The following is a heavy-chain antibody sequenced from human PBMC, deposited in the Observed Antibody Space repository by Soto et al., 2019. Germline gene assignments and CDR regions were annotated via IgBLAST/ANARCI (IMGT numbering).Heavy chain of an antibody. J-gene: IGHJ4*02. V-gene: IGHV1-69*13. CDR2: IIPMFGTP. CDR1: GVTFNRQD. D-gene: IGHD5-12*01. Sequence: SVKVSCKASGVTFNRQDMRWVRQAPGQGLEWMGGIIPMFGTPHYAEKFQDRVTITADESTGTAYLELSSLTSEDTAVYYCAISEGRDGYSFDYWGPGTLVTVSS. CDR3: AISEGRDGYSFDY.